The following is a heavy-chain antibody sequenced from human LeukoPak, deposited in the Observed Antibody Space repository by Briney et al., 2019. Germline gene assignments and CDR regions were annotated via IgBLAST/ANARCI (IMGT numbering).Heavy chain of an antibody. V-gene: IGHV6-1*01. CDR2: TYYRSKWFY. J-gene: IGHJ4*02. D-gene: IGHD5-24*01. CDR1: GDSVSSNSAA. CDR3: AREVEMAVGY. Sequence: SQTLSLTCAISGDSVSSNSAAWNWIRQTPSGGLEWLGKTYYRSKWFYDYSVSVKSRISINPDTSKNHFSLQLNSVTPEDTAMYYCAREVEMAVGYWGQGTLVTVSS.